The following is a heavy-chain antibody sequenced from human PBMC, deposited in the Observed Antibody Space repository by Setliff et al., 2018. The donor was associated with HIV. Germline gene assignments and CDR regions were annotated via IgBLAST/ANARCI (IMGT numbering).Heavy chain of an antibody. V-gene: IGHV4-59*08. CDR2: IYYSGST. Sequence: KTSETLSLTCTVSGGSISNYYWSWIRQPPGKGLEWIGYIYYSGSTNYNPSLKNRVTIPIDTSKNQFSLKLSSVTAADTAVYYCARQHYYDSSGRNLMDVWGKGTTVTVSS. D-gene: IGHD3-22*01. CDR3: ARQHYYDSSGRNLMDV. CDR1: GGSISNYY. J-gene: IGHJ6*03.